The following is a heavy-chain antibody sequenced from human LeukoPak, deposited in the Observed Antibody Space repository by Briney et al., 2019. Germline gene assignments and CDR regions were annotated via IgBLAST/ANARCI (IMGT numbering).Heavy chain of an antibody. CDR2: ISYDGSNK. V-gene: IGHV3-30*04. CDR3: AREASWSLGTFDY. D-gene: IGHD6-13*01. Sequence: PGGSLRLSCAVSGFTFSSYAMHWVRQAPGKGLEWVAVISYDGSNKYYADSVKGRFTISRDNSKNTLYLQMNSLRAEDTAVYYCAREASWSLGTFDYWGQGTLVTVSS. J-gene: IGHJ4*02. CDR1: GFTFSSYA.